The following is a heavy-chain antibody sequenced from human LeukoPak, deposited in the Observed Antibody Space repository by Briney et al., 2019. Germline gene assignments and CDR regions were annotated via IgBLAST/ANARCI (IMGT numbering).Heavy chain of an antibody. CDR3: ARAGASPYYYYYYMDV. V-gene: IGHV3-7*01. J-gene: IGHJ6*03. D-gene: IGHD1-26*01. Sequence: GGSLRLSCAASGFTFSSYWMSWVRQAPGKGLEWVANIKQDGSEKYYVDSVKGRFTISRDNAKNSLYLQMNSLRAEDTAVYYCARAGASPYYYYYYMDVWGKGTTVTVSS. CDR1: GFTFSSYW. CDR2: IKQDGSEK.